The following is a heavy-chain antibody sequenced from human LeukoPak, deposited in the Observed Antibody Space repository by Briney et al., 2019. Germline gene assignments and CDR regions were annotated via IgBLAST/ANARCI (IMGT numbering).Heavy chain of an antibody. CDR2: IIPILGIA. V-gene: IGHV1-69*02. Sequence: ASVKVSCKASGGTFSSYTISWVRQAPGQGLEWMGRIIPILGIANYAQKFQGRVTITADKSTSTAYMELSSLRSEDTAVYYCAVEDTDYGSGRGFDYWGQGTLVTVSS. J-gene: IGHJ4*02. CDR1: GGTFSSYT. D-gene: IGHD3-10*01. CDR3: AVEDTDYGSGRGFDY.